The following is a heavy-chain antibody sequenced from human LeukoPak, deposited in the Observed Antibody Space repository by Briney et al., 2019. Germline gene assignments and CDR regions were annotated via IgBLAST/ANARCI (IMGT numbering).Heavy chain of an antibody. V-gene: IGHV4-59*01. CDR1: GGSISSYY. CDR2: IYYSGST. CDR3: ARGGSYYGYFDY. D-gene: IGHD1-26*01. Sequence: SETLPLTCTVSGGSISSYYWSWIRQPPGKGLEWIGYIYYSGSTNYNPSLKRRVTISVDASKNQFSLKLSSVTAADTAVYYCARGGSYYGYFDYWGQGTLVTVSS. J-gene: IGHJ4*02.